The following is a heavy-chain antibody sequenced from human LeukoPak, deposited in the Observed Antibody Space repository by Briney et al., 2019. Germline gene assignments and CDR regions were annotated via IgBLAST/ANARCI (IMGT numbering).Heavy chain of an antibody. V-gene: IGHV1-18*01. CDR1: GYTFTSYG. CDR3: ARAGAGVVVAYDETPGRQTEYFQH. D-gene: IGHD2-15*01. Sequence: GASVKVSCKASGYTFTSYGISWVRQAPGQGLEWMGWISAYNGNTNYAQKLQGRVTMTTDTSTSTAYMELRSLRSDDTAVYYCARAGAGVVVAYDETPGRQTEYFQHWGQGTLVTVSS. J-gene: IGHJ1*01. CDR2: ISAYNGNT.